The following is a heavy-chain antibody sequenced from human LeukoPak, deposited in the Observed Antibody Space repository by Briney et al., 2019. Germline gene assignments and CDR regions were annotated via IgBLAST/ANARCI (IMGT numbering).Heavy chain of an antibody. V-gene: IGHV4-34*01. D-gene: IGHD2-15*01. CDR1: GGSFSDYF. CDR3: ASTGYCSGGSCRNFDY. J-gene: IGHJ4*02. Sequence: SETLSLTCAVYGGSFSDYFWSWIRQPPGKGLEWIGEINHSGSTNYNPSLKSRVTISEDTSKNQFSLKLSSVTAADTAVYYCASTGYCSGGSCRNFDYWGQGTLVTVSS. CDR2: INHSGST.